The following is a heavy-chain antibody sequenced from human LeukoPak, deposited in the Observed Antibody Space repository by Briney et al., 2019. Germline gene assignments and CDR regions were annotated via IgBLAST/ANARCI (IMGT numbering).Heavy chain of an antibody. CDR2: IDSSGNTR. V-gene: IGHV3-48*03. CDR1: GFIFSSFE. Sequence: GGSLRLSCAASGFIFSSFEMSWVRQAPGKGLQWVSYIDSSGNTRYYADSVKGRFTISRDNAKNTLYLQMNSLRAEDTAVYYCTRDITLTRGGRSDYWGQGTLVTVSA. CDR3: TRDITLTRGGRSDY. D-gene: IGHD3-10*01. J-gene: IGHJ4*02.